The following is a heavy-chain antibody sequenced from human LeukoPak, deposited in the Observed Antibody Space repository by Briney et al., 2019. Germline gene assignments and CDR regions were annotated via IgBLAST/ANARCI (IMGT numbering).Heavy chain of an antibody. Sequence: PGGSLRLSCAASGFTFDDYAMHWVRQAPGKGLEWVSGISWNSGSIGYADSVKGRFTISRDNAKNSLYLQMNSLRAEDTALYYCAKGGYYFSDAFDIWGQGTMVTVSS. J-gene: IGHJ3*02. D-gene: IGHD3-22*01. V-gene: IGHV3-9*01. CDR2: ISWNSGSI. CDR1: GFTFDDYA. CDR3: AKGGYYFSDAFDI.